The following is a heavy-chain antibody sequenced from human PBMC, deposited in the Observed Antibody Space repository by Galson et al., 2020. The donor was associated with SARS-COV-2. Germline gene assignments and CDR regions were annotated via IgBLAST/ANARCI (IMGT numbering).Heavy chain of an antibody. Sequence: ASVQVSCKVSGYTLTELSMHWVRQAPGKGLEWMGGFDPEDGETIYAQKFQGRVTMTEDTSTDTAYMELSSLRSEDTAVYYCATAPRGSSSWVFLFHYWGQGTLVTVSS. D-gene: IGHD6-13*01. CDR1: GYTLTELS. V-gene: IGHV1-24*01. CDR2: FDPEDGET. J-gene: IGHJ4*02. CDR3: ATAPRGSSSWVFLFHY.